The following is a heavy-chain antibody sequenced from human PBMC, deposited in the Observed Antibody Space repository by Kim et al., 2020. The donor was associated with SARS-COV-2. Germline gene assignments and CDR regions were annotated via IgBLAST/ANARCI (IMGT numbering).Heavy chain of an antibody. J-gene: IGHJ6*03. CDR3: ARHRRDGYNLRDYYYMDV. Sequence: SETLSLTCTVSGGSISSYYWSWIRQPPGKGLEWIGYIYYSGSTNYNPSLKSRVTISVDTSKNQFSLKLSSVTAADTAVYYCARHRRDGYNLRDYYYMDVWGKGTTVTVSS. D-gene: IGHD5-12*01. V-gene: IGHV4-59*08. CDR1: GGSISSYY. CDR2: IYYSGST.